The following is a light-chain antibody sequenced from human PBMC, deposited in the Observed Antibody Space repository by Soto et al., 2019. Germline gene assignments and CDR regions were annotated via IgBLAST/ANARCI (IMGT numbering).Light chain of an antibody. V-gene: IGKV4-1*01. CDR3: QQYYNTPFT. J-gene: IGKJ3*01. CDR2: WAS. Sequence: DIVMTQSPDSLAVSLGERATINCKSSQPVFYNSNNNNYLAWYQQKPGQPPKLLIYWASTRESGVPDRFSGSGSGTVFTLTISSLQAEDVAVYYCQQYYNTPFTFGPGTKVDIK. CDR1: QPVFYNSNNNNY.